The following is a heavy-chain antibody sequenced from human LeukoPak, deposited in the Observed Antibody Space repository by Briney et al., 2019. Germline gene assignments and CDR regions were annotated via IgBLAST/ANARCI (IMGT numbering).Heavy chain of an antibody. J-gene: IGHJ5*02. CDR2: ISSNGGST. D-gene: IGHD2-15*01. Sequence: GGSLRLSCAASGFTFSSYAMHWVRQAPGKGLEYVSAISSNGGSTYYANSVKGRFTISRDNSKNTLSLQMNSLRAEDTAVYYCARDVRYCGGATCYGWFDPWGQGSLVTVSS. V-gene: IGHV3-64*01. CDR1: GFTFSSYA. CDR3: ARDVRYCGGATCYGWFDP.